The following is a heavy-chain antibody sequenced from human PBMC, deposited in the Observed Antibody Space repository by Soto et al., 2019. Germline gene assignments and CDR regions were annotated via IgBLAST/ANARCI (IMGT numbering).Heavy chain of an antibody. Sequence: QLQLQESGPGLVKPSETLSLTCTVSGGSISSGSYYWGWIRQPPGKGLEWIGNIYSSGSTYYNPYLKSRVTISVDTSKNQFSLKLSSVTAADTAVYYCARGRIHSGSYPMWDYWGQGTLVTVSS. J-gene: IGHJ4*02. D-gene: IGHD1-26*01. CDR3: ARGRIHSGSYPMWDY. CDR1: GGSISSGSYY. V-gene: IGHV4-39*01. CDR2: IYSSGST.